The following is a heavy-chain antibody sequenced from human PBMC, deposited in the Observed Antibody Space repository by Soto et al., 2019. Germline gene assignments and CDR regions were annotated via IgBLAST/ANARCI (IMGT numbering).Heavy chain of an antibody. D-gene: IGHD2-15*01. J-gene: IGHJ4*02. Sequence: GGSLRISCAASGFTLSNYDMHWVRQIPGKGLEWVSGIGTAGDTFSSDSVKGRFTISSEVAKNSFYLQLNSLRVGDTAVYFCARSVPVAGQFDYWGQGTLVTVSS. V-gene: IGHV3-13*01. CDR3: ARSVPVAGQFDY. CDR2: IGTAGDT. CDR1: GFTLSNYD.